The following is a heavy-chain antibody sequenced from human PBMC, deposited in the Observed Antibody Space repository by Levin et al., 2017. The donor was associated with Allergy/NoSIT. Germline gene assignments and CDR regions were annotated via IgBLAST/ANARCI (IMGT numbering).Heavy chain of an antibody. V-gene: IGHV3-30*18. J-gene: IGHJ4*02. CDR2: VSYDGSNK. D-gene: IGHD4-11*01. CDR1: GFTFRHYG. Sequence: GESLKISCAASGFTFRHYGMHWVRQAPGKGLECVAFVSYDGSNKYYGDSVRGRFTISRDNSKNTLYLQMNSLRPEDTAIYYCAKDFSTLTPVKGYCFHYWGQGTLVTVSS. CDR3: AKDFSTLTPVKGYCFHY.